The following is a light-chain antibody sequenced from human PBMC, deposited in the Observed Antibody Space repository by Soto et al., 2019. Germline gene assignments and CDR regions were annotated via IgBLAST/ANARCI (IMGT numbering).Light chain of an antibody. J-gene: IGKJ1*01. CDR3: QQSYSTPP. CDR2: AAS. Sequence: DIPLTESPSSLSASVGDRFTITCRASQSFSTYLNWYQQKPGKAPKLLIYAASSLQSGVPSRFSGSGSGTDFTLTISSLQPEDFATYYCQQSYSTPPIGQGTKVDIK. CDR1: QSFSTY. V-gene: IGKV1-39*01.